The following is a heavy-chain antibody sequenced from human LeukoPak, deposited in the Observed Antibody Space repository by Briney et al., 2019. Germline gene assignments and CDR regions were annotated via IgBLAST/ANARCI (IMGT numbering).Heavy chain of an antibody. J-gene: IGHJ4*02. CDR1: GYTFTSYG. CDR2: ISAHNGNT. CDR3: ARMDLAAAGLDY. V-gene: IGHV1-18*01. D-gene: IGHD6-13*01. Sequence: ASVKVPCKDCGYTFTSYGICWVRQAPGQGLEWMGWISAHNGNTNYAQKLQGRVTMTTDTSTSTAYMELRSLRSDDTAVYYCARMDLAAAGLDYWGQGTLVTVSS.